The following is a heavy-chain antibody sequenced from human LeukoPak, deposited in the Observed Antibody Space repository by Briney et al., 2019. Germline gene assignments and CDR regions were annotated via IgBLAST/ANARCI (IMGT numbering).Heavy chain of an antibody. D-gene: IGHD6-13*01. Sequence: GGSLRLSCVASGFTFSSYWMSWVRQAPGKGLEWVANIKQDGSEKYYVDSVKGRFTISRDNAKNSLYLQMNSLRAEDTAVYYCARDLSWTPRIAAPNNWFDPWGQGTLVTVSS. V-gene: IGHV3-7*01. CDR2: IKQDGSEK. CDR3: ARDLSWTPRIAAPNNWFDP. CDR1: GFTFSSYW. J-gene: IGHJ5*02.